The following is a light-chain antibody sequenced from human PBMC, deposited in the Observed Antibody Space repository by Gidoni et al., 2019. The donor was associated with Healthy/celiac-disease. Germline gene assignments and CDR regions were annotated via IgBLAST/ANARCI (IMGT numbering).Light chain of an antibody. CDR3: QQYGSSPRT. J-gene: IGKJ1*01. V-gene: IGKV3-20*01. Sequence: EIVLTQSPGTLSLSPGERATLSCRASQSVSSSYLAWYQQKPGQAPRLLIYGASSRATGIPDRFSGSGSGTDFTLTISRLGPEDFAVYYCQQYGSSPRTFGQGTKVE. CDR2: GAS. CDR1: QSVSSSY.